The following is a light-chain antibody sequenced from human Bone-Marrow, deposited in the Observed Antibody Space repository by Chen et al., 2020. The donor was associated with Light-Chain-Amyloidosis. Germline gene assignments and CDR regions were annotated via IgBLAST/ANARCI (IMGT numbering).Light chain of an antibody. CDR3: SSYAGTYTWV. CDR2: DVN. J-gene: IGLJ3*02. V-gene: IGLV2-11*01. CDR1: SSDVGAYTY. Sequence: SALTQPRSVSGSLGRSVTISFTGTSSDVGAYTYVSWYQQHPGKAPKLIIYDVNQRPSGVPDRFSGSQSGSTASLTISRLQADDESDYFCSSYAGTYTWVFGGGTKLTVL.